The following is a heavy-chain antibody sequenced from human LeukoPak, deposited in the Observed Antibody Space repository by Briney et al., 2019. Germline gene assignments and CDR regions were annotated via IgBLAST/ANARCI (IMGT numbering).Heavy chain of an antibody. J-gene: IGHJ4*02. CDR2: ISGSGGST. CDR1: GFTFSSYA. V-gene: IGHV3-23*01. D-gene: IGHD6-13*01. CDR3: ASPGYSSGWSYFDY. Sequence: GGSLRLSCAASGFTFSSYAMSWVRQAPGKGLEWVSAISGSGGSTYYADSVKGWFTISRDNSKNTLYLQMNSLRAEDTAVYYCASPGYSSGWSYFDYWGQGTLVTVSS.